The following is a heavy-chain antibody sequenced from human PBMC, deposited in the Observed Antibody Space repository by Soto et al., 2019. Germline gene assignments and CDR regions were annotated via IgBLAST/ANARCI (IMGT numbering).Heavy chain of an antibody. J-gene: IGHJ4*02. CDR1: GGSFSGYY. CDR2: INHSGST. Sequence: PSETLSLTCAVYGGSFSGYYWSWIRQPPGKGLEWIGEINHSGSTNYNPSLKSRVTISVDTSKNQFSLKLSSVTAADTAVYYCARSVVTPRGDYFDYWGQGTLVTVSS. CDR3: ARSVVTPRGDYFDY. D-gene: IGHD2-21*02. V-gene: IGHV4-34*01.